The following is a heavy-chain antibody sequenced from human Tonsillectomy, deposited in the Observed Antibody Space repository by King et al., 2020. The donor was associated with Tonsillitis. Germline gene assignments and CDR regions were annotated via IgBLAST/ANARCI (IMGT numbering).Heavy chain of an antibody. D-gene: IGHD4-23*01. CDR3: ARTESVGPVDY. Sequence: QLQESGPGLVKPSETLSLTCTVSGGSISSHYWSWIRQPPGKGLEWIGYISYSGSTNYNPSLKSPVTISLDTSKNQFSLNLTSVTAADTAVYYCARTESVGPVDYWGQGTLVTVSS. J-gene: IGHJ4*02. CDR1: GGSISSHY. CDR2: ISYSGST. V-gene: IGHV4-59*11.